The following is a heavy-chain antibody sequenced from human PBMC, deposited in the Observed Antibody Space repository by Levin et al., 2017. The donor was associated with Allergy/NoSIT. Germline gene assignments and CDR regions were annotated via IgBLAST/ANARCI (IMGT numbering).Heavy chain of an antibody. Sequence: GGSLRLSCAASGFTFSDYYMSWIRQAPGKGLEWVSYISSSSSYTNYADSVKGRFTISRDNAKNSLYLQMNSLRAEDTAVYYCARDNPLKLIVVPAAIHHKHLYMDGWGKGTTVTVSS. J-gene: IGHJ6*03. CDR3: ARDNPLKLIVVPAAIHHKHLYMDG. CDR1: GFTFSDYY. CDR2: ISSSSSYT. V-gene: IGHV3-11*05. D-gene: IGHD2-2*02.